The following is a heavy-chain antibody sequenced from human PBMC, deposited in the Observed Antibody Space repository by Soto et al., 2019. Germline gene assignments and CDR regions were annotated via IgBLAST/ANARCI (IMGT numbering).Heavy chain of an antibody. J-gene: IGHJ4*02. CDR2: IFSNDEK. Sequence: SGPTLVNPTETLTLTCTVSGFSLSNARMGVSWIRQPPGKALEWLAHIFSNDEKSYSTSLKSRLTISKDTSKSQVVLTMTNMDPVDTATYYCARVLSDPVVPAAMVDYWGQGTLVTVSS. D-gene: IGHD2-2*01. CDR1: GFSLSNARMG. CDR3: ARVLSDPVVPAAMVDY. V-gene: IGHV2-26*01.